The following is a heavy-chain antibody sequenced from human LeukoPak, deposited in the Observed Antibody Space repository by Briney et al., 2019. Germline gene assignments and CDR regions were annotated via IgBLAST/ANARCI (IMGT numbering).Heavy chain of an antibody. J-gene: IGHJ4*02. CDR2: IYHSGIT. V-gene: IGHV4-38-2*02. Sequence: SETLSLTCTVSGYSISSGYYWGWIRQPPGKGLEWIGNIYHSGITYYNHFNSSLKSRVTISIDTSKNQFSLRLTSVTAADTAVYFCATLVSTRYYFDYWGQGTLVTVSS. CDR1: GYSISSGYY. CDR3: ATLVSTRYYFDY. D-gene: IGHD5/OR15-5a*01.